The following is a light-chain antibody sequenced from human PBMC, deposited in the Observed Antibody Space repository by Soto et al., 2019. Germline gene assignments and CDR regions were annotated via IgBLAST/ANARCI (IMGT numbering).Light chain of an antibody. J-gene: IGKJ5*01. V-gene: IGKV3-20*01. Sequence: EIVMTQSPANLSVSPGERATLSCRASQSVSSNLAWYQQKPGQAPRLLIYGASIRATGIPDRFSGSGSETDFTLTISRLEPEDFALYYCQQYGSSAPITFGQGTRLEIK. CDR1: QSVSSN. CDR3: QQYGSSAPIT. CDR2: GAS.